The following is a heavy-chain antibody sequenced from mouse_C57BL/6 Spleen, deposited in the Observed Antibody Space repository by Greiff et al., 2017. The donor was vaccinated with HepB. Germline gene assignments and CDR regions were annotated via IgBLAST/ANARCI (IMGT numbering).Heavy chain of an antibody. CDR2: ISYDGSN. V-gene: IGHV3-6*01. Sequence: ESGPGLVKPSQSLSLTCSVPGYSITSGYYWNWIRQFPGNKLEWMGYISYDGSNNYNPSLKNRISITRDTSKNQFFLKLNSVTTEDTATYYCAREGSGQRGDYWGQGTSVTVSS. CDR3: AREGSGQRGDY. J-gene: IGHJ4*01. CDR1: GYSITSGYY. D-gene: IGHD3-2*02.